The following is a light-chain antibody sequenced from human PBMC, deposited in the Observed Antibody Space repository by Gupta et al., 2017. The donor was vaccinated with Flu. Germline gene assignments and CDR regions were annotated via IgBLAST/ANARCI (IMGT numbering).Light chain of an antibody. CDR3: IQRRQYPFT. J-gene: IGKJ3*01. CDR1: QSLLDPADGNTY. V-gene: IGKV2-40*01. Sequence: DIVLTQTPLSLPVTSGEPSSISCRSSQSLLDPADGNTYLDWYLQKPGQSPQLVMYMRSYRASGVPDRFSGSGSGTDFTLQISRVEAEDVGIYYCIQRRQYPFTFGHGTNLEI. CDR2: MRS.